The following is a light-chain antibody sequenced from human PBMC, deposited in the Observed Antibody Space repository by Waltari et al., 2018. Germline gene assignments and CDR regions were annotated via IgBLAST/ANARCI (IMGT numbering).Light chain of an antibody. CDR3: SSYAGSNNLVV. V-gene: IGLV2-8*01. Sequence: QSALTQSPSASGSPGQSVTISCTGPSSDVGGYNYVSWYQQHPGKAPKLMIYEVSKRPSGVPDRFSGSKSGNTASLTVSGLKAEDEADYYCSSYAGSNNLVVFGGGTKLTVL. CDR1: SSDVGGYNY. J-gene: IGLJ2*01. CDR2: EVS.